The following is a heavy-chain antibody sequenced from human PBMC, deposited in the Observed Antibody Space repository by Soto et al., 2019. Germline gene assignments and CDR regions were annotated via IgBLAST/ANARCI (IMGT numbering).Heavy chain of an antibody. V-gene: IGHV1-69*13. Sequence: SVKVSCKASGGTFSSYAISWVRQAPGQGLEWMGGIIPIFGTANYAQKFQGRVTITADESTSTAYMELSSLRSEDTAVYYCARDRRSCSGGSCYLQSYWFDPWGQGTLVTVSS. CDR1: GGTFSSYA. D-gene: IGHD2-15*01. CDR2: IIPIFGTA. CDR3: ARDRRSCSGGSCYLQSYWFDP. J-gene: IGHJ5*02.